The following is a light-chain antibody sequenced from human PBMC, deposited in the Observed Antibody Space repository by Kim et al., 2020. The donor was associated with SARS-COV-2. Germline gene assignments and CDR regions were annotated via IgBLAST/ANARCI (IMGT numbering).Light chain of an antibody. Sequence: RQSVTISCSGTSSNIGTTAVNWYQQLPGKAPKLLIYYDDLLPSGVSDRFSGSKSGTSASLAISGLQSEDEADYYCAAWDDSLNGPVFGGGTQLTVL. CDR1: SSNIGTTA. CDR2: YDD. J-gene: IGLJ2*01. CDR3: AAWDDSLNGPV. V-gene: IGLV1-36*01.